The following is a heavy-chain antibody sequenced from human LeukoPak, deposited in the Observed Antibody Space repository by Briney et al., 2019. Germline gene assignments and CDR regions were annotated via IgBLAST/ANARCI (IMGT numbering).Heavy chain of an antibody. J-gene: IGHJ4*02. CDR2: IYTSGST. CDR3: AREGSEDWGVYYFDY. CDR1: GGSISSYY. D-gene: IGHD3/OR15-3a*01. Sequence: SETLSLTCTVSGGSISSYYWSWIRQPAGRGLEWIGRIYTSGSTNYNPSLKSRVTMSVDTSKNQFSLKLSSVTAADTAVYYCAREGSEDWGVYYFDYWGQGTLVTVSS. V-gene: IGHV4-4*07.